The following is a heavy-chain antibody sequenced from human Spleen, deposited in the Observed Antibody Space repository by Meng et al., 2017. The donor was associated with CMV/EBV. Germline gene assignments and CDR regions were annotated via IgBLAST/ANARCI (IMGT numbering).Heavy chain of an antibody. J-gene: IGHJ6*02. CDR3: ARARTTEMDV. CDR2: INHRGST. D-gene: IGHD4-11*01. Sequence: SETLSLTCAVNRGSFSDYSWTWIRQSLRKGLEWIGQINHRGSTKYNPSLMGRVIISVDTSKRQFSLKLSSVTVADTAVYYCARARTTEMDVWGQGTTVTVSS. CDR1: RGSFSDYS. V-gene: IGHV4-34*01.